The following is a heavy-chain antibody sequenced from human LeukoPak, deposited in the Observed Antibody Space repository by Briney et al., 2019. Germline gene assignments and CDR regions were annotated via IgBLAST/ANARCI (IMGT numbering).Heavy chain of an antibody. CDR1: GLHFSSYG. Sequence: GGSLRLSCVASGLHFSSYGMHWVRQAPGRGLEWVAIIWYDGSNKYYADSMKGRFTISRDNSKNTLYLQMNSLRAEDTGVYYCARAVGPFDYWGQGTLVTVSS. D-gene: IGHD1-26*01. V-gene: IGHV3-33*01. CDR3: ARAVGPFDY. J-gene: IGHJ4*02. CDR2: IWYDGSNK.